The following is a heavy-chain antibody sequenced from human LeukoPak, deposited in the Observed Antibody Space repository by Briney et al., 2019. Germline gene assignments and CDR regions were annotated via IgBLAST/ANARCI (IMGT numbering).Heavy chain of an antibody. CDR3: ARGSRAYSYETNSYRGSYFGY. V-gene: IGHV4-34*01. CDR2: IYHSGTT. CDR1: GGSFSEYY. Sequence: PSETLSLTCAVYGGSFSEYYWNWVRQSPGKGLEWIGEIYHSGTTDYSPSLRSRVTLSVDASTNQFSLRLGSLTAADTAVYSCARGSRAYSYETNSYRGSYFGYWGQGVLVTVSS. D-gene: IGHD3-22*01. J-gene: IGHJ4*02.